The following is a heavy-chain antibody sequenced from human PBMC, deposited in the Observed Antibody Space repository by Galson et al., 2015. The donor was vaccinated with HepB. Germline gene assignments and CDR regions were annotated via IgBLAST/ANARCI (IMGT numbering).Heavy chain of an antibody. Sequence: SLRLSCAASGFTFSSYAMSWVRQAPGKGLEWVSAISGSGGSTYYADSMKGRFTISRDNSKNTLYLQMNSLRAEDTAVYYCAKEGYYYDSSGYYGGYFDYWGQGTLVTVSS. CDR2: ISGSGGST. D-gene: IGHD3-22*01. CDR1: GFTFSSYA. J-gene: IGHJ4*02. V-gene: IGHV3-23*01. CDR3: AKEGYYYDSSGYYGGYFDY.